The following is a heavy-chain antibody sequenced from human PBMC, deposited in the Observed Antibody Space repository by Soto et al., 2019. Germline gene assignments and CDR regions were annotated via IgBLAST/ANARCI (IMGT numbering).Heavy chain of an antibody. D-gene: IGHD6-25*01. CDR1: GCSISTSSYY. CDR2: IHYSETT. CDR3: ARRLVSGGWPSYFDY. V-gene: IGHV4-39*01. J-gene: IGHJ4*02. Sequence: QLQLQESGPGLVKPSETLSLTCTVSGCSISTSSYYWGWLRQPPGKGLEWIACIHYSETTYYNPSLKSRVASSVDTYKHQLSLTLSAVAAADTAVYYCARRLVSGGWPSYFDYWGQGTLVTVSS.